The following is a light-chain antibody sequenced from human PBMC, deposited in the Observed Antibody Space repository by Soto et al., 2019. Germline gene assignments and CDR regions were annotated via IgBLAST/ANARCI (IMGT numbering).Light chain of an antibody. CDR3: QQYNKWPGT. V-gene: IGKV3-15*01. CDR2: GAS. Sequence: EIVMTQSPATLSVSPGERATLSCRASQNVRSNLAWYQQKPGQAPRLLIYGASTRATGVPGRFSGSGSGAEFTLTISSLQSEDFVVYYCQQYNKWPGTFGQGTKVEI. J-gene: IGKJ1*01. CDR1: QNVRSN.